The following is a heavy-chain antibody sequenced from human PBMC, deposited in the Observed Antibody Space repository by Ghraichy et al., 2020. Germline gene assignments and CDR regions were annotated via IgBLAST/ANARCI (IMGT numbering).Heavy chain of an antibody. V-gene: IGHV4-59*01. J-gene: IGHJ4*02. CDR3: AREGEMATIDY. Sequence: SETLSLTCTVSGGSISSYYWSWIRQPPGKGLEWIGYIYYSGSTNYNPSLKSRVTISVDTSKNQFSLKLSSVTAADTAVYYCAREGEMATIDYWGQGTLVTVSS. D-gene: IGHD5-24*01. CDR2: IYYSGST. CDR1: GGSISSYY.